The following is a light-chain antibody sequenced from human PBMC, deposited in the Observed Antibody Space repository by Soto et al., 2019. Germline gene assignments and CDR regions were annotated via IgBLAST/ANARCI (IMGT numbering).Light chain of an antibody. J-gene: IGKJ1*01. V-gene: IGKV3-11*01. Sequence: EIVLTQSPATLSLSPGERATLSCRASQSVSSYLAWYQQKPGQAPRLLIYDASNRATGIPGRFSGSGSGTDFTLTISSLEPEDFAVYYCQQRSNWLTFGQGTKVDIK. CDR1: QSVSSY. CDR2: DAS. CDR3: QQRSNWLT.